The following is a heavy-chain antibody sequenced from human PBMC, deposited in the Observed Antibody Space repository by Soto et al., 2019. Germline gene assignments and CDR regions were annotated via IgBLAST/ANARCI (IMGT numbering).Heavy chain of an antibody. Sequence: GESLKISCKGSGYSFTSYWIGWVRQMPGKGLEWMGIIYPGDSDTRYSPSFQGQVTISADKSISTAYLQWSSLKASDTAMYYCARHFHLYSSSPASDYYYMDVWGKGTTVTVSS. CDR3: ARHFHLYSSSPASDYYYMDV. D-gene: IGHD6-6*01. CDR1: GYSFTSYW. J-gene: IGHJ6*03. V-gene: IGHV5-51*01. CDR2: IYPGDSDT.